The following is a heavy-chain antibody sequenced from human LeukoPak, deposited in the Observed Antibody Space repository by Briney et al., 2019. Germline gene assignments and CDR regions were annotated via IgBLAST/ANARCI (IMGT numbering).Heavy chain of an antibody. CDR1: GDSVSSNSAA. J-gene: IGHJ3*02. Sequence: PSQTLSLTCAISGDSVSSNSAAWNWIRQSPSRGLEWLGRTYYRSKWYNDYAVSVKSRITINPDTSKNQFSLQLNSVTPEDTAVYYCARDLQVPLAGPGAFDIWGQGTMVTVSS. CDR3: ARDLQVPLAGPGAFDI. CDR2: TYYRSKWYN. V-gene: IGHV6-1*01. D-gene: IGHD1-1*01.